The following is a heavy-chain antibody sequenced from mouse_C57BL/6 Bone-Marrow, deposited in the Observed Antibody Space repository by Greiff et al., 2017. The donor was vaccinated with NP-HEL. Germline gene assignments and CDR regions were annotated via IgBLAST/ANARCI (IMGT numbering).Heavy chain of an antibody. V-gene: IGHV1-26*01. J-gene: IGHJ4*01. CDR1: GYTFTDYY. CDR2: INPNNGGT. CDR3: ARSRKLRGVDY. Sequence: EVQLHQSGPELVKPGASVKISCKASGYTFTDYYMNWVKQSHGKSLEWIGDINPNNGGTSYNQKFKGKATLTVDKSSSTAYMELRSLTSEDSAVYYCARSRKLRGVDYWGQGTSVTVSS. D-gene: IGHD1-1*01.